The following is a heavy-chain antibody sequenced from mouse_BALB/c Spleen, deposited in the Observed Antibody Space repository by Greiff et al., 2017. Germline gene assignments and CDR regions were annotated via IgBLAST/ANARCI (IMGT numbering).Heavy chain of an antibody. D-gene: IGHD1-1*01. CDR1: GFTFSSYA. V-gene: IGHV5-6-5*01. J-gene: IGHJ2*01. CDR2: ISSGGST. Sequence: DVKLVESGGGLVKPGGSLKLSCAASGFTFSSYAMSWVRQTPEKRLEWVASISSGGSTYYPDSVKGRFTISRDNARNILYLQMSSLRSEDTAMYYCAQITTPFDYWGQGTTLTVSS. CDR3: AQITTPFDY.